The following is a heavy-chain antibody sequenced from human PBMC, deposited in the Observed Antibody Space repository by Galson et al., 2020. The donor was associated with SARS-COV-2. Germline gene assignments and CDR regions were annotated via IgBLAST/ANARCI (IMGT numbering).Heavy chain of an antibody. CDR1: GGSMSKYY. Sequence: SQTLSLTCSVSGGSMSKYYWSWIRQSPGKGLEWISNIYYSGSTNYNPSLKSRVTISVDTSKNEFSLKLSSVTAADTAVYYCASLKTNSGYYQASYYFDHWGQGTLVTVSS. CDR2: IYYSGST. D-gene: IGHD3-22*01. CDR3: ASLKTNSGYYQASYYFDH. V-gene: IGHV4-59*01. J-gene: IGHJ4*02.